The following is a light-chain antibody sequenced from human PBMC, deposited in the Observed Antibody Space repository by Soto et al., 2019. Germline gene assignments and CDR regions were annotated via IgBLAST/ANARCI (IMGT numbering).Light chain of an antibody. J-gene: IGKJ1*01. V-gene: IGKV3-15*01. CDR1: QSVGSN. CDR3: QEYNSWMSWT. Sequence: ETVMTQSPATLSASTGERATLSCRASQSVGSNLAWYQQRPGQAPRLLIYATSTRATGIPARFSGSGSGTEFTLTISSLQSEDFAVYYCQEYNSWMSWTFGQGTKVDIK. CDR2: ATS.